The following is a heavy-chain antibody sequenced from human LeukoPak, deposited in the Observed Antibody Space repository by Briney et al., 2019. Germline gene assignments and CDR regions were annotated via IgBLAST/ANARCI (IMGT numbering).Heavy chain of an antibody. CDR1: VGPINNYY. V-gene: IGHV4-59*01. CDR2: ISYSGST. D-gene: IGHD6-13*01. J-gene: IGHJ4*02. Sequence: SETLSLTCTVSVGPINNYYWIWIRQPPGKGLEWIGYISYSGSTRYNPNLESRLTISVDTSKNQFSLRLSSVTVADTAVYYCAKSYISSWSDFDYWGQGALVIVSS. CDR3: AKSYISSWSDFDY.